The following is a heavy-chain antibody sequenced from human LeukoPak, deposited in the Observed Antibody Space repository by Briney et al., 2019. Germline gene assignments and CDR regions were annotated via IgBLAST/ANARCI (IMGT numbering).Heavy chain of an antibody. D-gene: IGHD3-10*01. V-gene: IGHV3-30*03. CDR2: ISYDASNK. Sequence: PGRSLRLSCAASGFTFSSYGMHWVRQAPGKGLEWVAVISYDASNKYYADSVKGRFTIPRDNSKNTLYLQMNSLRAEDTAVYYCAIEQRFGDYYFDYWGQGTLVTVSS. CDR1: GFTFSSYG. CDR3: AIEQRFGDYYFDY. J-gene: IGHJ4*02.